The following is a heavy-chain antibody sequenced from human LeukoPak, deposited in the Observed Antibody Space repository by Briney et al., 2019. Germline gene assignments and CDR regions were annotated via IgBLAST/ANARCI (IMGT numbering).Heavy chain of an antibody. Sequence: KPSETLTLTCAVYGGSFNDYYLSWIRQPPGKGLEWIGEINHSGSTNYIPSLKSRVTISVDTSKNQFSLRLSSVTAADTAVYYCARDIAAADPWYFDLWGSGTLVTVSS. V-gene: IGHV4-34*01. D-gene: IGHD6-13*01. CDR2: INHSGST. CDR3: ARDIAAADPWYFDL. CDR1: GGSFNDYY. J-gene: IGHJ2*01.